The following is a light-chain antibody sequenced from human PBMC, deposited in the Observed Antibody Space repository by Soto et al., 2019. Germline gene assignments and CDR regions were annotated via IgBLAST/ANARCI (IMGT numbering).Light chain of an antibody. Sequence: DIQMTQSPSSLSASVGDRVTITCRASQSISRYLNWYQQKAGKVPKVLIYAATSLQSGLQPRFSGSGSGTDFTLTISSLQPEDFATYYCQESYVPPWSFGQGTRVEIK. CDR1: QSISRY. CDR3: QESYVPPWS. J-gene: IGKJ1*01. V-gene: IGKV1-39*01. CDR2: AAT.